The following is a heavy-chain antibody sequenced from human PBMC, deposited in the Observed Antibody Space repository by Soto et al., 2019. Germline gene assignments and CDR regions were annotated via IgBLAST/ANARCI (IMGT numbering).Heavy chain of an antibody. CDR2: IYWNDDK. V-gene: IGHV2-5*01. CDR1: GFSLSTSGVG. CDR3: APVVQQLSANWFDP. Sequence: GSGPTLVNPTQTLTLTCTFSGFSLSTSGVGVGWIRQPPGMALEWLALIYWNDDKRYSPSLKSRLTITKDTSKNQVVLTMTNMDPVDTATYYCAPVVQQLSANWFDPWGQGTLVTVSS. J-gene: IGHJ5*02. D-gene: IGHD6-13*01.